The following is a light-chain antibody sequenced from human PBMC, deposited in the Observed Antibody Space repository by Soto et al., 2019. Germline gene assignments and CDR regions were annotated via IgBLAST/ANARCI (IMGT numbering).Light chain of an antibody. Sequence: DIQLTQSPSFLSASVGDRVTITCRASLGISTYLAWYQQKPGKAPNLLIYAASTLQSGVPSRFSGSGSATEFTLTISSLQPGDFATYYCQQVNTYTFGPGTKVDIK. CDR3: QQVNTYT. V-gene: IGKV1-9*01. CDR2: AAS. J-gene: IGKJ3*01. CDR1: LGISTY.